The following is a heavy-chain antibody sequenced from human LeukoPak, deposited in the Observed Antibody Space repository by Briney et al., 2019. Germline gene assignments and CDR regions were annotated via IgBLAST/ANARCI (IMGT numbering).Heavy chain of an antibody. CDR2: MYYSGGT. J-gene: IGHJ4*02. Sequence: MPSETLYLTCTVSGGSINSYYWSWLRQPPGKGLQWTGHMYYSGGTNYNPSLKSRVTISVDTSKNQFSLKLSSVTAADTAVYYCTRRCKDAYTLYCFDYWGQGTLVTVSS. D-gene: IGHD5-24*01. V-gene: IGHV4-59*01. CDR3: TRRCKDAYTLYCFDY. CDR1: GGSINSYY.